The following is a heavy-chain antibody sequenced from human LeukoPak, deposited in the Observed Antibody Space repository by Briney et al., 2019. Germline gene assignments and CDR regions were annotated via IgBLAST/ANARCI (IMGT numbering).Heavy chain of an antibody. J-gene: IGHJ4*02. Sequence: GGSLRLSCAASGFTFSSYGMHWVRQAPGKGLEWVAFIRHDESVRYYAGSVKGRFTISRDNSKNTLSLQMNSLRPEDTAVYYCAKGPSQGATWLGDYWGQGILVTVSS. D-gene: IGHD6-19*01. CDR1: GFTFSSYG. V-gene: IGHV3-30*02. CDR2: IRHDESVR. CDR3: AKGPSQGATWLGDY.